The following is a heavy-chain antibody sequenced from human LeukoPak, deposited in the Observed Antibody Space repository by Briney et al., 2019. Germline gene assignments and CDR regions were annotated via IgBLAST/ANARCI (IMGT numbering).Heavy chain of an antibody. Sequence: SETLSLTCTVSGGSISSGGYYWSWIRQHPGKGLEWIGYIYYSGSTYYNPSLKSRVTISVDTSKNQFSLKLSSVTAADTAVYYCARGLRKVGNYYGMDVWGQGTTVTVSS. D-gene: IGHD1-26*01. CDR2: IYYSGST. CDR1: GGSISSGGYY. CDR3: ARGLRKVGNYYGMDV. V-gene: IGHV4-31*03. J-gene: IGHJ6*02.